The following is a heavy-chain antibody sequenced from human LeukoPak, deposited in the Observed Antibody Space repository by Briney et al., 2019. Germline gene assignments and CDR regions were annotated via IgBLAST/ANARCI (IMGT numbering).Heavy chain of an antibody. V-gene: IGHV1-69*01. D-gene: IGHD1-1*01. J-gene: IGHJ6*04. CDR2: IIPIFGTA. CDR3: AREGDQLERRAHYYYGMDV. CDR1: GGTFSSYA. Sequence: SVKVSCKASGGTFSSYAISWVRQAPGQGLEWMGGIIPIFGTANYAQKFQGRVTITADESTSTAYMELSSLRSEDTAVYYCAREGDQLERRAHYYYGMDVWGKGTTVIVSS.